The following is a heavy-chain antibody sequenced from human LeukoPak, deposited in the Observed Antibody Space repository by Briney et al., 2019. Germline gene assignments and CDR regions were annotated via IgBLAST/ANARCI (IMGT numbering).Heavy chain of an antibody. CDR1: GGTFSSYA. V-gene: IGHV1-69*05. D-gene: IGHD2-15*01. J-gene: IGHJ4*02. Sequence: SVKVSCKASGGTFSSYAISWVRQAPGKGLEWMGGIIPIFGTANYAQKFQGSVTITTDASTSTAYMELSSLRSEDTAVYYCAREEAYCSGGSCYTYWGQGTLVTVSS. CDR3: AREEAYCSGGSCYTY. CDR2: IIPIFGTA.